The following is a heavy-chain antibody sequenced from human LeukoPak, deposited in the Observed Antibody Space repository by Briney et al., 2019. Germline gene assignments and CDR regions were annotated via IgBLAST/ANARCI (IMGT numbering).Heavy chain of an antibody. J-gene: IGHJ4*02. Sequence: ASVKVSCKASGYTFTGYYIHWVRQAPGQGLEWMGIINPSGGGASYAQKFQGRVTMTRDTSTSTVYMELSSLRSEDTAVYYCARAYDFWSGTHPPFFDYWGQGTLVTVSS. CDR1: GYTFTGYY. D-gene: IGHD3-3*01. CDR2: INPSGGGA. CDR3: ARAYDFWSGTHPPFFDY. V-gene: IGHV1-46*01.